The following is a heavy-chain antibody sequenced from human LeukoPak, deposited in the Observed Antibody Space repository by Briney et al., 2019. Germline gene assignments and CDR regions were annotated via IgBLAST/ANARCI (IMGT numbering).Heavy chain of an antibody. CDR2: INSDGIST. V-gene: IGHV3-74*01. D-gene: IGHD4-17*01. CDR3: AKGGATVIDY. J-gene: IGHJ4*02. CDR1: AFTFSSYW. Sequence: HPGVSLRLSCAASAFTFSSYWMHWVRQAPGKGLVWVSRINSDGISTSYADSVKGRFTISRDNAKNTLYLQMNSLRAEDTAVYYCAKGGATVIDYWGQGTLVTVSS.